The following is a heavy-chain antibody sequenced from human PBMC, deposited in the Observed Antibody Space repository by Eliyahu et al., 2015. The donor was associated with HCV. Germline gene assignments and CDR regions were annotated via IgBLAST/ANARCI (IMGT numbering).Heavy chain of an antibody. Sequence: QVQLVQSGAEVKKPGASVKXSXXAXGYTXTXXXMPWVRQAPGQGLEWMGIINPSGDSTSYAQKFQGRVTMTRDTSTSTVNMELSSLRSEDTAVYYCAREKYDSSTHYFDYWGQGTLVTVSS. CDR1: GYTXTXXX. V-gene: IGHV1-46*01. D-gene: IGHD3-22*01. CDR2: INPSGDST. J-gene: IGHJ4*02. CDR3: AREKYDSSTHYFDY.